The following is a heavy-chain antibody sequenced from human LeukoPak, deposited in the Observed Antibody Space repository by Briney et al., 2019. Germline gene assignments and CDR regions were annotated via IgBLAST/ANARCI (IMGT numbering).Heavy chain of an antibody. CDR2: ITSSGSYI. V-gene: IGHV3-21*01. CDR1: GFSFGSYS. D-gene: IGHD3-22*01. Sequence: PGGSLRLSCAVSGFSFGSYSMNWVRQAPGKGLEWVSSITSSGSYINYADSVKGRFTTSRDNAKNSLYLQMNSLRAEDTAVYYCARKGYYDSGTFDIWGQGTMVTVSP. CDR3: ARKGYYDSGTFDI. J-gene: IGHJ3*02.